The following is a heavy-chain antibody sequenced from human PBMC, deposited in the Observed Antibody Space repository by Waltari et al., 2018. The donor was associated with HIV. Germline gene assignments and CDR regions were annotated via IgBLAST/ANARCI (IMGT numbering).Heavy chain of an antibody. CDR3: ARKSQLWLLGGYFDY. V-gene: IGHV3-30*01. CDR2: ISYDGSNN. CDR1: GFTLSSHA. J-gene: IGHJ4*02. Sequence: QVQLVESGGGAVQPGRSLRLSCAASGFTLSSHAMPWVRLGPGKGLEWVAVISYDGSNNYYADSVKGRFTISRDNSKNTLYLQMNSLRAEDTAVYYCARKSQLWLLGGYFDYWGQGTLVTVSS. D-gene: IGHD5-18*01.